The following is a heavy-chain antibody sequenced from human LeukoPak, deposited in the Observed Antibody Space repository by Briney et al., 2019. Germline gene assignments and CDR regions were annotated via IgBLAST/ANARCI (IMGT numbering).Heavy chain of an antibody. CDR2: FKSQPAGGTR. J-gene: IGHJ4*02. CDR3: TADYPGDSDLFAY. Sequence: GGSLSLSCAASGFTFTRAWMSWVRQAPGKGTEWVARFKSQPAGGTRDYAAPVKGRFTISRDDSRNTLYLQMDSLKPEDTGVYYCTADYPGDSDLFAYWSQGALVTVSS. V-gene: IGHV3-15*01. D-gene: IGHD3-16*01. CDR1: GFTFTRAW.